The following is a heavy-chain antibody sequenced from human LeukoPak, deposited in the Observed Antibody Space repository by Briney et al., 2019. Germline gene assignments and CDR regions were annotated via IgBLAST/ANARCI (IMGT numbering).Heavy chain of an antibody. V-gene: IGHV1-8*01. J-gene: IGHJ4*02. D-gene: IGHD3-22*01. CDR1: GYTFTSYD. Sequence: GASVKVSCKASGYTFTSYDINWVRQATGQGLEWMGWMNPNSGNTGYAQKFQGRVTMTRNTSISTAYMELSSLRSDDTAVYYCARDPYDSSGWTPYYFDYWGQGTLVTVSS. CDR3: ARDPYDSSGWTPYYFDY. CDR2: MNPNSGNT.